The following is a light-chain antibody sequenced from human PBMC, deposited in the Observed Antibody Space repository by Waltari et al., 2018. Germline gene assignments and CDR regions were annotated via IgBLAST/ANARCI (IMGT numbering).Light chain of an antibody. V-gene: IGLV2-8*01. CDR1: SSAVGGHNF. CDR3: CSYAGSDTPYV. J-gene: IGLJ1*01. Sequence: QSALTQPPSASGSPGQSVTISCTGTSSAVGGHNFVSWYQQHPGKAPKVIIYEVTKRPSGVPDRFSGSKSGNTASLTVSGLQTEDEADYCCCSYAGSDTPYVFGTGTTVTVL. CDR2: EVT.